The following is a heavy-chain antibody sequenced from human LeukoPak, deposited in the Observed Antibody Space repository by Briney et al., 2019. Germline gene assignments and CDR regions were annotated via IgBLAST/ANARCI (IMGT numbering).Heavy chain of an antibody. J-gene: IGHJ3*02. CDR2: ISSSGSTI. D-gene: IGHD3-16*01. CDR3: ARERVYDYVWGSQVGDNKHDAFDI. V-gene: IGHV3-11*04. Sequence: PGGSLRLSCAASGFTFSDYYMTWIRQAPGKGLEWVSYISSSGSTIYYADSVKGRFTISRDNAKNSLYLQMNSLRAEDTAVYYCARERVYDYVWGSQVGDNKHDAFDIWGQGTMVTVSS. CDR1: GFTFSDYY.